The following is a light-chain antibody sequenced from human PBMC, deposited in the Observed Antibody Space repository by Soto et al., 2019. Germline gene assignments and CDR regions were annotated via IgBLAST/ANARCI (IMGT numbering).Light chain of an antibody. CDR2: GTS. J-gene: IGKJ1*01. Sequence: EIVLTQSPGTLSLSPGERATLSCMASQSFTSRSLAWYQQKPGLAPRLLISGTSNRAAGIPDRFSGSGSGTDFTLTISRLEPEDFAVYYCQQYDSSPRTFGQGTKVDIK. CDR3: QQYDSSPRT. CDR1: QSFTSRS. V-gene: IGKV3-20*01.